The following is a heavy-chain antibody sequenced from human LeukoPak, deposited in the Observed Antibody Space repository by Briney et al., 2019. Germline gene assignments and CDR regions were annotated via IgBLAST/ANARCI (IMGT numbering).Heavy chain of an antibody. CDR2: VTPSGDPT. J-gene: IGHJ4*02. Sequence: GGSLRLSCAGSGFTFSTHGMNWVRQAPGKGLEWVSGVTPSGDPTYYADSVKGRFIISRDNSKNTMYLQMNSLRAEDTAVYYCARSPVTRGDFDYWGQGTLVTVSS. CDR3: ARSPVTRGDFDY. D-gene: IGHD3-10*01. V-gene: IGHV3-23*01. CDR1: GFTFSTHG.